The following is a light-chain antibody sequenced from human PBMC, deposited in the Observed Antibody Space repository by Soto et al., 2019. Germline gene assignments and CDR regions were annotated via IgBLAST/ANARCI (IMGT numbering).Light chain of an antibody. CDR3: QKRSNWPIN. CDR1: QSVSSY. Sequence: EVVLTQSPGTLSLSPGDRASLSCSAIQSVSSYLAWYQQKPGQAPRLLIYDASNRATGIPARFSGSGSGTDFTLTISSLEPEDFAVYYCQKRSNWPINFGQGTRLEIK. V-gene: IGKV3-11*01. J-gene: IGKJ5*01. CDR2: DAS.